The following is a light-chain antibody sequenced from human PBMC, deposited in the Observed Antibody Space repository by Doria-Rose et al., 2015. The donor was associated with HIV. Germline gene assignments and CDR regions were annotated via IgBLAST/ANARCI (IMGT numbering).Light chain of an antibody. V-gene: IGLV1-40*01. CDR1: SSNIGAGYD. CDR3: QSYDSSLSGYV. Sequence: QTVVTQEPSVSEAPGQRVTISCTGSSSNIGAGYDVHWYQQLPGTATKLLIYGNINRPSGAPDRISGSKSGTSASLAITGLQAEDEADYYCQSYDSSLSGYVFGTGTKVTVL. J-gene: IGLJ1*01. CDR2: GNI.